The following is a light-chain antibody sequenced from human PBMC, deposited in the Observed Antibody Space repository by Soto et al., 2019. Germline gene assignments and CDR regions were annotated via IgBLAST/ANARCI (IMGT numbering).Light chain of an antibody. CDR2: DVS. Sequence: QSVLTQPASVSGSPGQSITISCTGTSSDVGAYNYVSWYQQHPGEAPRLMIYDVSYRPSGVSNRFSGSKSANTASLTISGLRAEDEAEYYCSSYSSISYVIFGGGTKVTVL. V-gene: IGLV2-14*01. CDR3: SSYSSISYVI. CDR1: SSDVGAYNY. J-gene: IGLJ2*01.